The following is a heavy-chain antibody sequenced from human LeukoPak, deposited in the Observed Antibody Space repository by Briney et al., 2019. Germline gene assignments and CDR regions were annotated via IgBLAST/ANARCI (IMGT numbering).Heavy chain of an antibody. Sequence: SETLSLTCTVSGGSISSSSYFWGLIRQPPGKGLEWIGSIYYSGSTYYNPSLKSRVTISIDTSKNQFSLKLSSVTAADTAVYYCSRDRRGEMWVGGGYFDYWGQGTLVTVSS. CDR3: SRDRRGEMWVGGGYFDY. V-gene: IGHV4-39*07. D-gene: IGHD3-10*01. CDR1: GGSISSSSYF. J-gene: IGHJ4*02. CDR2: IYYSGST.